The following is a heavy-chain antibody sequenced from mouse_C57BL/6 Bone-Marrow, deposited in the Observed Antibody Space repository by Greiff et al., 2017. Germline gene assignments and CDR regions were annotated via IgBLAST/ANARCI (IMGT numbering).Heavy chain of an antibody. D-gene: IGHD3-1*01. J-gene: IGHJ2*01. CDR2: IYPGDGDT. CDR1: GFAFSSYW. V-gene: IGHV1-80*01. CDR3: ARWAISYYFDY. Sequence: VQLVESGAELVKPGASVKISCKASGFAFSSYWMNWVKQRPGQGLEWIGQIYPGDGDTNYTGKFKGKATLTADKSSSTAYMQLSSLTSEYAAVYFCARWAISYYFDYWGQGTTLTVSA.